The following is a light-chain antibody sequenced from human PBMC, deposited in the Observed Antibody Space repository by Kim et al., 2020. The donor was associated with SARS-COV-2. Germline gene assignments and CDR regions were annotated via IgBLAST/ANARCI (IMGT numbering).Light chain of an antibody. V-gene: IGLV2-11*01. CDR3: CSYAGSNPWM. CDR2: DVS. J-gene: IGLJ3*02. CDR1: SSDLGGYNY. Sequence: QSALTQPRSVSGSPGQSVTISCSGTSSDLGGYNYISWYQQLLVKAPKLMIFDVSKMPSGVPGRFSGSKSGNTASLTISGLQAEDEADYYYCSYAGSNPWMFGGGTKLTVL.